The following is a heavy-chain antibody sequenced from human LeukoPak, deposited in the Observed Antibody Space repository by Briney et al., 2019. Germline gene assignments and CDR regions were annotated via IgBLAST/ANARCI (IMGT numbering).Heavy chain of an antibody. V-gene: IGHV3-53*01. Sequence: PSETLSLTCTVSGGSISSSSYYWGWIRQPPGKGLEWVSVIYSGGSTYYADSVKGRFTISRDNSKNTLYLQMNSLRAEDTAVYYCARVRGWFDWGQGTLVTVSS. CDR3: ARVRGWFD. J-gene: IGHJ4*02. D-gene: IGHD6-19*01. CDR2: IYSGGST. CDR1: GGSISSSSYY.